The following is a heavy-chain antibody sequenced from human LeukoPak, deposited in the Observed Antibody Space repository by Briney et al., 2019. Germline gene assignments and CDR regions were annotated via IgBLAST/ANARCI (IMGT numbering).Heavy chain of an antibody. CDR1: GFTFSNAW. D-gene: IGHD3-10*01. V-gene: IGHV4-39*01. CDR3: ARHYGP. CDR2: IYDSGST. Sequence: PGGSLRLSCAASGFTFSNAWMSWVRQPPGKGLEWIGSIYDSGSTYYNPSLKSRVTISVDTSKNQFSLKLNSVTAADTAVYYCARHYGPWGQGTLVTVSS. J-gene: IGHJ5*02.